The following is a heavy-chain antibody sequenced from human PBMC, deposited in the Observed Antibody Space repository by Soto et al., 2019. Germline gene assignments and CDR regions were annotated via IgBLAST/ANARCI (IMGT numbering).Heavy chain of an antibody. J-gene: IGHJ6*02. CDR3: ASYYYGSGSYYPISGYYYGMDV. CDR2: IIPIFGTA. Sequence: SVKVSCKASGGTFSSYAISWVRQAPGQGLEWMGGIIPIFGTANYAQKFQGRVTITADESTSTAYMELSSLRSEDTAVYYCASYYYGSGSYYPISGYYYGMDVWGQGTTVTVSS. V-gene: IGHV1-69*13. CDR1: GGTFSSYA. D-gene: IGHD3-10*01.